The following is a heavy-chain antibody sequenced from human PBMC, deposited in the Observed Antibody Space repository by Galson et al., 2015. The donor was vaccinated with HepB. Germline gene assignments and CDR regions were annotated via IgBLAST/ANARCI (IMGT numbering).Heavy chain of an antibody. CDR2: IIPIFGTA. J-gene: IGHJ6*03. CDR1: GGTFSSYA. D-gene: IGHD3-9*01. V-gene: IGHV1-69*13. Sequence: SVKVSCKASGGTFSSYAISWVRQAPGQGLEWMGGIIPIFGTANYAQKFQGRVTITADESTSTAYMELSSLRSEDTAVYYCARNGLRRPTGYYDYYYYYMDVWGKGTTVTVSS. CDR3: ARNGLRRPTGYYDYYYYYMDV.